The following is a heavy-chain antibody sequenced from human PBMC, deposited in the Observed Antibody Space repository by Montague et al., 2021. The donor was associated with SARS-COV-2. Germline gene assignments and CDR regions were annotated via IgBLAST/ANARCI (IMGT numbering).Heavy chain of an antibody. J-gene: IGHJ6*03. CDR2: IYYSGST. V-gene: IGHV4-39*07. D-gene: IGHD3-3*01. CDR1: GGSISSSSYY. Sequence: SETLSLTCTVSGGSISSSSYYWGWIRQPPGKGLEWIGSIYYSGSTYYNPSLKSRVTISVDTSKNQFSLKLSSVTAADTAVYYCAGLQVPNYDFWSGYYTGMNYYMDVWGKGTTVTVSS. CDR3: AGLQVPNYDFWSGYYTGMNYYMDV.